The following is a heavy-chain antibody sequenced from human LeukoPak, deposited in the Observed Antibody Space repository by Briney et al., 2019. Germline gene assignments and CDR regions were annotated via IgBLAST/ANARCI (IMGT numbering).Heavy chain of an antibody. J-gene: IGHJ4*02. V-gene: IGHV3-33*01. Sequence: GGSLRLSCAASGFILSTHGMHWVRQAPGKGLEWVAGMSYDGSREDYADSVKGRFTISRDMSKNTLNLQMNSLRVEDTAMFYCARDLSFGSLDFRGQGTLVTVSS. CDR1: GFILSTHG. CDR2: MSYDGSRE. CDR3: ARDLSFGSLDF. D-gene: IGHD1-26*01.